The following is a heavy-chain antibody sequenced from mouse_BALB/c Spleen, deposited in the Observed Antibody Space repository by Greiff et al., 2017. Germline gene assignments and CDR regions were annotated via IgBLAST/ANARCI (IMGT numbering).Heavy chain of an antibody. D-gene: IGHD2-2*01. V-gene: IGHV5-17*02. CDR2: ISSGSSTI. CDR1: GFTFSSFG. Sequence: DVQLVESGGGLVQPGGSRKLSCAASGFTFSSFGMHWVRQAPEKGLEWVAYISSGSSTIYYADTVKGRFTISRDNPKNTLFLQMTSLRSEDTAMYYCARSGYDGNEYYFDYWGQGTTLTVSS. CDR3: ARSGYDGNEYYFDY. J-gene: IGHJ2*01.